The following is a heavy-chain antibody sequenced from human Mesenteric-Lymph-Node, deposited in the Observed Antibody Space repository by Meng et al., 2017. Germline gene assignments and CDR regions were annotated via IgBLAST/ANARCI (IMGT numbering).Heavy chain of an antibody. CDR2: ISYSGST. V-gene: IGHV4-30-4*01. CDR3: ARTHFYDSSNYGFDY. D-gene: IGHD3-22*01. Sequence: QVQLQASGPGLVKPSQTLSLTCTASGASSSSGDYDWSWIRQPPGKGLEWIGYISYSGSTYYNPSLKSRVTISVDTSKNQFSLKLSSVTAADTAVYYCARTHFYDSSNYGFDYWGQGTLVTVSS. CDR1: GASSSSGDYD. J-gene: IGHJ4*02.